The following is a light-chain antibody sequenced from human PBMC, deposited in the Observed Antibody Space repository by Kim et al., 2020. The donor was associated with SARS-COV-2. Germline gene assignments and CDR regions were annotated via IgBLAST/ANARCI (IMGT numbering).Light chain of an antibody. Sequence: GTVTLTCASSAGAVTPSGSSPNWLQQKTGQAPTTLIYGTNKKHSWTPARFSGSLLGGKAALTLSGAQPEDEAEYYCLVFYGGVWVFGGGTQLTVL. CDR1: AGAVTPSGSS. CDR2: GTN. J-gene: IGLJ3*02. CDR3: LVFYGGVWV. V-gene: IGLV7-43*01.